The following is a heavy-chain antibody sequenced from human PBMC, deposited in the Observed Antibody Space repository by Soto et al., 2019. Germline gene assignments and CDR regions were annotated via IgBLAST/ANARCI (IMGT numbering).Heavy chain of an antibody. CDR3: ARDSIVATYYYGPGDYYYNGMAV. Sequence: SETLCLTCTVSGGSISTSSWNWIRQAPGKGLEWIGCVYYTGNTNYNPSLKSRVTMSLDTSKNQFSLKLSSVTAADTAVYYCARDSIVATYYYGPGDYYYNGMAV. CDR2: VYYTGNT. J-gene: IGHJ6*01. D-gene: IGHD3-10*01. CDR1: GGSISTSS. V-gene: IGHV4-59*12.